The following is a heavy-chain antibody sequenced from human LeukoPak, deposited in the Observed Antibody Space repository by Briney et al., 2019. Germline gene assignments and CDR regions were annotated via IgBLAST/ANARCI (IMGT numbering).Heavy chain of an antibody. CDR1: GGSISSYY. Sequence: SETLSLTCTVSGGSISSYYWSWIRQPPGKGLEWIGYIYYSGSTNYNPSLKSRVTISVDTSKNQFSLKLSSVTAADTAVYYCAKVNYDFRADWYFDLWGRGTLVTVSS. J-gene: IGHJ2*01. CDR3: AKVNYDFRADWYFDL. V-gene: IGHV4-59*01. CDR2: IYYSGST. D-gene: IGHD3-3*01.